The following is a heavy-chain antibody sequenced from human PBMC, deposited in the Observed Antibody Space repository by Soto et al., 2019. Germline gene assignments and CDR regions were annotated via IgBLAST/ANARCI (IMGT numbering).Heavy chain of an antibody. J-gene: IGHJ4*02. CDR2: ISGSGGST. Sequence: GGSLRLSCAASGFTFSSYAMSWVRQAPGKGLEWVSAISGSGGSTYYADSVKGRFTISRDNSKNTLYLQMNSLRAEDTAVYYCAKEVEIWGLGASYFDYWGQGTLVTVSS. CDR3: AKEVEIWGLGASYFDY. D-gene: IGHD3-16*01. V-gene: IGHV3-23*01. CDR1: GFTFSSYA.